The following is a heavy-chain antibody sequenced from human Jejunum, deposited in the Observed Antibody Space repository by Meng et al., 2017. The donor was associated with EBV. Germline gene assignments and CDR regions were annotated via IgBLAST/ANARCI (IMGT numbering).Heavy chain of an antibody. Sequence: QVQWQESGPVLVKPSEPLSLTCSVSGDSVTGYNYWTWIRQPPGKGLEWIGNLYYAGKAIYKPSLQSRVTISVDTSKNQISLKVTSVTAADTAIYYCARGRGYDYGDSWGQGTLVTVSS. CDR1: GDSVTGYNY. CDR3: ARGRGYDYGDS. J-gene: IGHJ5*02. D-gene: IGHD5-12*01. V-gene: IGHV4-61*01. CDR2: LYYAGKA.